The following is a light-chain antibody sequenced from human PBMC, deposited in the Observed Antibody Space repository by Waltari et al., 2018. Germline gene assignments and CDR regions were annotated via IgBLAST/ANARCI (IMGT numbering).Light chain of an antibody. CDR2: DAS. J-gene: IGKJ1*01. CDR3: QKYGTLPAT. CDR1: QSVSRT. Sequence: ELVLTQSPGTLSLSPGERATPSCRASQSVSRTLAWYQQKPGPAPRLPIYDASSRAAGIPDRFSGSGSGTDFSLTISRLEPEDFGVYYCQKYGTLPATFGQGTKVEI. V-gene: IGKV3-20*01.